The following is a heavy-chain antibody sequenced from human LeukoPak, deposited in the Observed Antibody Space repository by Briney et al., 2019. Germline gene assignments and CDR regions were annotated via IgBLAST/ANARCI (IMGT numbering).Heavy chain of an antibody. CDR2: ISAYNGNT. D-gene: IGHD6-6*01. Sequence: ASVKVSCKASGYTFTSYGISWVRQAPGQGLEWMGWISAYNGNTNYAQKLRGRVTMTTDTSTSTAYMELRSLRSDDTAVYYCARDGPYSSSSNLGPWGQGTLVTVSS. J-gene: IGHJ5*02. CDR3: ARDGPYSSSSNLGP. CDR1: GYTFTSYG. V-gene: IGHV1-18*01.